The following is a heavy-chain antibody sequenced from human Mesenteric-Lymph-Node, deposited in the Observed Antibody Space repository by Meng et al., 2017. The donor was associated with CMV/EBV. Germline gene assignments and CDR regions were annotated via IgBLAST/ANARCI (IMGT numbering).Heavy chain of an antibody. Sequence: ASVKVSCKASGYTFATYYMHWVRQAPGQGLEWMGIINPHGGTTSYAQKFQGRVTMTSDTSTGTVYMELSSLRSDDTAVYYCARRFCGATTCYGEGVLDYYGVDVWGQGTTVTVSS. D-gene: IGHD2-2*01. V-gene: IGHV1-46*01. J-gene: IGHJ6*02. CDR2: INPHGGTT. CDR1: GYTFATYY. CDR3: ARRFCGATTCYGEGVLDYYGVDV.